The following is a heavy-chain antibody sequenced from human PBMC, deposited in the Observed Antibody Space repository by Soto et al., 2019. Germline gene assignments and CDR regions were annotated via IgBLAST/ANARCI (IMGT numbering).Heavy chain of an antibody. CDR2: IYHSGNT. D-gene: IGHD6-19*01. CDR3: AKSAGSYAVDY. V-gene: IGHV4-4*02. Sequence: QMQLQESGPGLVNPSGTLSLTCDVSGASISTDNWWNWVRQPPGKGLEWIAEIYHSGNTNYNPSLESRVTISVDKSKNQFSLKLGSVTAADTAVYYCAKSAGSYAVDYWGQGTLVTVSS. CDR1: GASISTDNW. J-gene: IGHJ4*02.